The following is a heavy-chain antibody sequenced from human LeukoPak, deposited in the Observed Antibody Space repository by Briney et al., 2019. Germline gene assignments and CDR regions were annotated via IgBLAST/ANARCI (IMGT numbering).Heavy chain of an antibody. CDR2: ISSSGSTI. CDR3: ARDRDYTEGAWFDP. V-gene: IGHV3-48*03. J-gene: IGHJ5*02. D-gene: IGHD4-11*01. Sequence: GGSLRLSCAASGFTFSSYEMNWVRQAPGKGLEWVSYISSSGSTIYYADSVKGRSTISRDNAKNSLYLQMNSLRAEDTAVYYCARDRDYTEGAWFDPWGQGTLVTVSS. CDR1: GFTFSSYE.